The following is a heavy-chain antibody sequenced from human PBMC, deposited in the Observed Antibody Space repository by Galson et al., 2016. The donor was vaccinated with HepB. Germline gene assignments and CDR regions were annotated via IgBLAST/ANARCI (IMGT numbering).Heavy chain of an antibody. CDR3: TRDGGYSGYGMDV. J-gene: IGHJ6*02. V-gene: IGHV3-48*02. D-gene: IGHD5-12*01. CDR2: IIHTSSFT. Sequence: SLRLSCAGPGFTLSTYSMNWVRQAPGKGLEWLSHIIHTSSFTYYADSVKGRFTISRDDAKNSLYLQMNSLRDEDTAVYYCTRDGGYSGYGMDVWGQGTTVTVSS. CDR1: GFTLSTYS.